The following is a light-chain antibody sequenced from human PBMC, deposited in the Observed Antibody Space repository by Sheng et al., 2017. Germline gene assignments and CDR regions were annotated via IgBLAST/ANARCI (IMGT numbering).Light chain of an antibody. Sequence: QSALTQPASVSGSPGQSITISCTGTSSDIGRYNYVSWYQQHPGKAPKLILYDVSNRPSGVSDRFSGFKSGNTASLTISGLQAEDEADYYCQSYDSALTGHVMFGGGTRLTVL. J-gene: IGLJ3*02. V-gene: IGLV2-14*03. CDR3: QSYDSALTGHVM. CDR2: DVS. CDR1: SSDIGRYNY.